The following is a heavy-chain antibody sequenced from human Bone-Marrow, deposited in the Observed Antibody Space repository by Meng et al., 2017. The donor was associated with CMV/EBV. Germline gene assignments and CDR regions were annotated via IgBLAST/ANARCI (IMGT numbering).Heavy chain of an antibody. CDR1: GGSISSYY. J-gene: IGHJ6*02. Sequence: SETLSLTCTVSGGSISSYYWSWIRQPPGKGLEWIGYIYYSGSTNYNPSLKSRVTISVDTSKNQFSLKPSSVTAADTAVYYCARASPDTRKGYCSSTSCYNYYYYYGMDVWGQGTTVTVSS. CDR2: IYYSGST. V-gene: IGHV4-59*01. CDR3: ARASPDTRKGYCSSTSCYNYYYYYGMDV. D-gene: IGHD2-2*02.